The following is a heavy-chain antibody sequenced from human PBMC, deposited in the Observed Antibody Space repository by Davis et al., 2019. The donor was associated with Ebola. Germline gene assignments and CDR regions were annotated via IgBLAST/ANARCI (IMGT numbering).Heavy chain of an antibody. CDR2: IYNGGST. D-gene: IGHD6-19*01. Sequence: GESLKISCAASGFTVSSNYMSWVRQAPGKGLEWVSVIYNGGSTYYADSVKGRFTISRDNSKNTLYLQMNSLRAGDTAAYYCAKQSGSSGWYGLDYWGQGTLVTVSS. J-gene: IGHJ4*02. V-gene: IGHV3-53*01. CDR1: GFTVSSNY. CDR3: AKQSGSSGWYGLDY.